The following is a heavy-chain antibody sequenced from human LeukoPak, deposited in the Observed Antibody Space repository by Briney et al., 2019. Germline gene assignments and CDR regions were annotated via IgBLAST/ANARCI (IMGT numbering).Heavy chain of an antibody. CDR1: GFTFSSYA. CDR3: AKDHYYYGSGSYSPALYGMDV. J-gene: IGHJ6*02. CDR2: ISGSGGST. V-gene: IGHV3-23*01. Sequence: GGSLRLSYAASGFTFSSYAMSWVRQAPGKGLEWVSAISGSGGSTYYADSVKGRFTISRDNSKNTLYLQMNSLRAEDTAVYYCAKDHYYYGSGSYSPALYGMDVWGQGTTVTVSS. D-gene: IGHD3-10*01.